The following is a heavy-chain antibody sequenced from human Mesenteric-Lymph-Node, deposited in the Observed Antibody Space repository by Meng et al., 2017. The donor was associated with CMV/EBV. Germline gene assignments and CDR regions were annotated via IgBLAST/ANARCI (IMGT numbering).Heavy chain of an antibody. CDR2: IYSTGSDT. CDR3: AKDHGRYEGLAFYYYGLDV. J-gene: IGHJ6*02. Sequence: GGSLRLSCAASGFTVTSNYMRWVRQAPGKGLEWVSVIYSTGSDTYYADSVKGRFTISRDNSKNTLYLQMNSLRAEDTALYYCAKDHGRYEGLAFYYYGLDVWGQGTTVTVSS. CDR1: GFTVTSNY. D-gene: IGHD3/OR15-3a*01. V-gene: IGHV3-53*01.